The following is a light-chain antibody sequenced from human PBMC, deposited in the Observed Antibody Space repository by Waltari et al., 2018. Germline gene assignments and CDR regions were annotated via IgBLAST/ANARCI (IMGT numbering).Light chain of an antibody. Sequence: IQMTQSPSSLSASVGDRVSISCRASQNVANYLNWYQHKPGEAPKLLIFGASNLQSGVPSRFSGSGSGTEFTLTISSLQSEDFATYYCQESYSSSTFGQGTRLDIQ. V-gene: IGKV1-39*01. CDR1: QNVANY. J-gene: IGKJ5*01. CDR3: QESYSSST. CDR2: GAS.